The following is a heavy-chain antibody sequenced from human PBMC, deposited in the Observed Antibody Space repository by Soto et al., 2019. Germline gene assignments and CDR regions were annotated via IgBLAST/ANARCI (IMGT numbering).Heavy chain of an antibody. V-gene: IGHV4-59*01. CDR1: RGSISSYY. J-gene: IGHJ4*02. CDR3: ARDKGGGLPYYFDY. CDR2: IYYSGST. D-gene: IGHD2-15*01. Sequence: PSETLSLTCTVSRGSISSYYWSWIRQPPGKGLKWIGYIYYSGSTNYNPSLKSRVTISVDTSKNQFSLKLSSVTAADTAVYYCARDKGGGLPYYFDYWGQGTLVTVFS.